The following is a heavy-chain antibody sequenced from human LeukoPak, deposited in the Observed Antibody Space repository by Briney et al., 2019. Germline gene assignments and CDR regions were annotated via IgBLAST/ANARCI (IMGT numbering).Heavy chain of an antibody. D-gene: IGHD2-15*01. V-gene: IGHV1-2*02. CDR1: GYTFSGYY. CDR2: INSNNGVS. Sequence: ASLKVSCKASGYTFSGYYIHWVRLAPGQGLAWMGRINSNNGVSNYAQRFQGRVTMTRDTSISTAYMELGRLTWDVTAAYYCASTFCTGGSCYPDYWGQGTLVTVSS. J-gene: IGHJ4*02. CDR3: ASTFCTGGSCYPDY.